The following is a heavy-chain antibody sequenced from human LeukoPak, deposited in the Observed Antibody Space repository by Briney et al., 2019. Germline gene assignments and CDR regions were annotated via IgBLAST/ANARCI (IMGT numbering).Heavy chain of an antibody. J-gene: IGHJ4*02. D-gene: IGHD1-7*01. Sequence: PGGSLRLSCAASGFTFSSYWMSWVRQAPGKGLEWVANIKQDGSEKYYVDSVKGRFTISRDNSKNTLYLQMSSLRTEDTAVYYCARDDNWNYDDYWGQGTLVTVSS. V-gene: IGHV3-7*01. CDR3: ARDDNWNYDDY. CDR1: GFTFSSYW. CDR2: IKQDGSEK.